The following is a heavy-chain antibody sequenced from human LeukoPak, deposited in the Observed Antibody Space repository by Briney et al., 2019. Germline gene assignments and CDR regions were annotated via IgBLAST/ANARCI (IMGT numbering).Heavy chain of an antibody. Sequence: SETLSLTCTVSGGSISSYYWIWIRQPPGKGLEWIGYVHYSGSTNYNPSLKSRVTMSVDTSKNQFSLKLSSVTAADTAVYYCAREVSPVLRFLEWSAYYYMDVWGKGTTVTVSS. V-gene: IGHV4-59*12. D-gene: IGHD3-3*01. CDR3: AREVSPVLRFLEWSAYYYMDV. CDR1: GGSISSYY. CDR2: VHYSGST. J-gene: IGHJ6*03.